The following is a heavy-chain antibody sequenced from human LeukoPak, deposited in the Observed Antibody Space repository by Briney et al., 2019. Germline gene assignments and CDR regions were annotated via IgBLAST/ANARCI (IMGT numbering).Heavy chain of an antibody. D-gene: IGHD3-16*02. V-gene: IGHV4-4*07. CDR1: GGSFSNLY. CDR3: ARGSGSYRPLYFFDY. CDR2: NYTSGST. J-gene: IGHJ4*02. Sequence: PSETLSLICSVSGGSFSNLYWSWIRQPAGKRLEWIGRNYTSGSTNYKPSLKSRVTMSVDTSQKEVSLPLTAVTAADTAVYFCARGSGSYRPLYFFDYWGQGTLVTVSS.